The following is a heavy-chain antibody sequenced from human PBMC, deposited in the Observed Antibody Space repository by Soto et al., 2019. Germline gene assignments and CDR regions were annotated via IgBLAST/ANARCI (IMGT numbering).Heavy chain of an antibody. CDR1: GFTFSSYA. J-gene: IGHJ4*02. D-gene: IGHD6-19*01. V-gene: IGHV3-23*01. CDR3: AKGGFFAVAGYFDY. Sequence: PGGSLRLSCAASGFTFSSYAMSWVRQAPGKGLEWVSAISGSGGGTYYADSVKGRFTISRDNSKNTLYLQMNSLRAEDTAVYYCAKGGFFAVAGYFDYWGQGTLVTVSS. CDR2: ISGSGGGT.